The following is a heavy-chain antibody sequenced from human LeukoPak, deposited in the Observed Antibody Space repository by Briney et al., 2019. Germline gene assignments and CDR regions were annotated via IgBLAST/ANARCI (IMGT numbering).Heavy chain of an antibody. CDR1: GFTFSSYA. CDR2: ISYDGSNK. Sequence: GRSLRLSCAASGFTFSSYAMHWVRQAPGKGLEWVAVISYDGSNKYYADSVKGRFTISRDNSKNTPYLQMNSLRAEDTAVYYCARESVAFSSGWYAGDYWGQGTPVTVSS. CDR3: ARESVAFSSGWYAGDY. V-gene: IGHV3-30*04. J-gene: IGHJ4*02. D-gene: IGHD6-19*01.